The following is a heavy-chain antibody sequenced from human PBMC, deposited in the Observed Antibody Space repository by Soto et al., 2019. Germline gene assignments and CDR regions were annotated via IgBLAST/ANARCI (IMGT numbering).Heavy chain of an antibody. D-gene: IGHD3-3*01. Sequence: GGSLRLSCAASGFTFSSYGMHWVRQSPGKGLEWVAVISYDGSNKYYADSVKGRFTISRDNSKNTLYLQMNSLRAEDTAVYYCAKDQEEPGMYCDYIDDWGQGTLVTVSS. J-gene: IGHJ4*02. CDR2: ISYDGSNK. CDR3: AKDQEEPGMYCDYIDD. CDR1: GFTFSSYG. V-gene: IGHV3-30*18.